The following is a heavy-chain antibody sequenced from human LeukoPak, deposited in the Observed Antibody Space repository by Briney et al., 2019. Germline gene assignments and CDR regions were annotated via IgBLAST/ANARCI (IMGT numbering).Heavy chain of an antibody. CDR1: GGSISSGDYY. Sequence: PSETLSLTCTVSGGSISSGDYYWSWIRQPPGKGLEWIGYIYYSGSTYYNPSLKSRVTISVDTSKNQFSLKLSSVTAADTAVYYCAREVPIHDAFDIWGQGTMVTVSS. CDR3: AREVPIHDAFDI. V-gene: IGHV4-30-4*08. D-gene: IGHD2-2*01. J-gene: IGHJ3*02. CDR2: IYYSGST.